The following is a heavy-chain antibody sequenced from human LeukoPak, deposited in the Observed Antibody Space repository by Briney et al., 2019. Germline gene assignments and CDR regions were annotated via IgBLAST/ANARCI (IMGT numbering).Heavy chain of an antibody. CDR1: GGSLSSYY. V-gene: IGHV4-59*01. CDR3: ARARDGYNYYFDY. D-gene: IGHD5-24*01. CDR2: IHYSGST. Sequence: SETLSLTCSVSGGSLSSYYWSWIRQPPRKGPEWIGYIHYSGSTNYNPSLKSRVTISVETSKNQFSLKLSSVTAADTAVYYCARARDGYNYYFDYGGQGTLVTVSS. J-gene: IGHJ4*02.